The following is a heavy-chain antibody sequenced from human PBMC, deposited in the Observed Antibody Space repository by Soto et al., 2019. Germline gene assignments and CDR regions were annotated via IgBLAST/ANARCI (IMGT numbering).Heavy chain of an antibody. CDR1: GFTFSRQA. V-gene: IGHV3-30*04. Sequence: PXVSLRLSCAACGFTFSRQAVHWVRLTPGRGLEWVLAISRDGSYIYYTDSVKGRFTVSRDNSKNTVFVQMNRLIPDDTALYFCASTRNGGVADSFDSWGQGTRVTVSS. J-gene: IGHJ5*01. CDR2: ISRDGSYI. D-gene: IGHD3-3*01. CDR3: ASTRNGGVADSFDS.